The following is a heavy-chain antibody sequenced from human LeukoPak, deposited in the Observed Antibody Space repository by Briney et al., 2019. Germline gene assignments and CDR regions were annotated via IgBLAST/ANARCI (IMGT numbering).Heavy chain of an antibody. CDR1: GASISGSNYY. CDR3: ARGSLRGDFDL. D-gene: IGHD3-10*01. Sequence: SETLSLTCAVSGASISGSNYYWGWIRQPPGKGLEWIGNIYSSGSTYYNASLQSRVTISIDTSKNQFSLRLNSVTAADTAMYYCARGSLRGDFDLWGRGTLVTVSS. V-gene: IGHV4-39*01. J-gene: IGHJ2*01. CDR2: IYSSGST.